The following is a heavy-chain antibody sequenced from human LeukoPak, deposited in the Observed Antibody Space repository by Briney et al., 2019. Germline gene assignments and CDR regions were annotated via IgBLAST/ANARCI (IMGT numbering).Heavy chain of an antibody. D-gene: IGHD4-11*01. Sequence: GGTLRLSCVASGFSLSGYWMYWVRQAPGKGLEWVTNIKPDGSEKYYVDSVKGRFTISRDNSRNSLYLDINNLRTEDTAIYYCAKDRDSNWYPYFEYWGQGTLITVSS. J-gene: IGHJ4*02. CDR3: AKDRDSNWYPYFEY. CDR1: GFSLSGYW. V-gene: IGHV3-7*03. CDR2: IKPDGSEK.